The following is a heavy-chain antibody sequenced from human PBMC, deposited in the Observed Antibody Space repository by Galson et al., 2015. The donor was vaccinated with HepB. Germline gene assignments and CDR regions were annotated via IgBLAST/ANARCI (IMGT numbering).Heavy chain of an antibody. CDR3: ARSSVIYCTNGVCTPPDYFDY. CDR2: ISSSSSYI. V-gene: IGHV3-21*01. Sequence: SLRLSCAASGFSFSTYSMNWVRQAPGKGLEWVSSISSSSSYIYYADSVKGRFTISRDNAKNSLYLRMNSLRAEDTAVYYCARSSVIYCTNGVCTPPDYFDYWGQGILVTVSS. J-gene: IGHJ4*02. CDR1: GFSFSTYS. D-gene: IGHD2-8*01.